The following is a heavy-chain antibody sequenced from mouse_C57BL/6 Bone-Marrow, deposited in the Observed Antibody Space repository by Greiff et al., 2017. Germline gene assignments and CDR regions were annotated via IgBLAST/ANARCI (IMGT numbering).Heavy chain of an antibody. CDR2: IDPENGDT. CDR1: GFNIKDDY. CDR3: TTFPLISTVVATDYFDY. Sequence: VQLQQSGAELVRPGASVKLSCTASGFNIKDDYMHWVKQRPEQGLEWIGWIDPENGDTEYASKFQGKATITADTSSNTAYLPLSSLTSEDTAVYYCTTFPLISTVVATDYFDYWGQGTTLTVSS. V-gene: IGHV14-4*01. J-gene: IGHJ2*01. D-gene: IGHD1-1*01.